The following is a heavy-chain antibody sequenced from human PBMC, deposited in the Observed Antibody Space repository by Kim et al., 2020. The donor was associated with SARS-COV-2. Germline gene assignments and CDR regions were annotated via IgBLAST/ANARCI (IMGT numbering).Heavy chain of an antibody. CDR3: ARDQGYSSSWYPHLSWYTQPGAAFDI. J-gene: IGHJ3*02. V-gene: IGHV1-3*01. Sequence: ASVKVSCKASGYTFTSYAMHWVRQAPGQRLEWMGWINAGNGNTKYSQKFQGRVTITRDTSASTAYMELSSLRSEDTAVYYCARDQGYSSSWYPHLSWYTQPGAAFDIWGQGTIVTVSS. D-gene: IGHD6-13*01. CDR2: INAGNGNT. CDR1: GYTFTSYA.